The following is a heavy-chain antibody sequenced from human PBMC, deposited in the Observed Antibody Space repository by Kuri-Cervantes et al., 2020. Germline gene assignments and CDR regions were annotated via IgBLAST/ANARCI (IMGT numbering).Heavy chain of an antibody. D-gene: IGHD3-9*01. CDR2: IKCDGSEK. CDR3: ARRGDYYDILTGFSDALDI. Sequence: GESLKISCAASGFTFSSYEMNWVRQAPGKGLEWVADIKCDGSEKYYVDSVKGRLTISRDNAKNSLYLQVNSLRSEDTAVYYCARRGDYYDILTGFSDALDIWGQGTMVTVSS. V-gene: IGHV3-52*01. CDR1: GFTFSSYE. J-gene: IGHJ3*02.